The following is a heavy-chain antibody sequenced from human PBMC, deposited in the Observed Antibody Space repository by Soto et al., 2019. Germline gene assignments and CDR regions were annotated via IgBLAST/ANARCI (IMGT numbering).Heavy chain of an antibody. Sequence: PGGCLRLSCAASGFTFSSYAMSWFRHAPGKGLEWVALIWNHGNTAYHADSVKGRFTVSRDNSRNTVYLQMNSLRAEDTAVYYCARLPYSNLSGGLGTWGRRPLVTVSS. J-gene: IGHJ5*02. D-gene: IGHD6-13*01. CDR1: GFTFSSYA. CDR2: IWNHGNTA. CDR3: ARLPYSNLSGGLGT. V-gene: IGHV3-33*01.